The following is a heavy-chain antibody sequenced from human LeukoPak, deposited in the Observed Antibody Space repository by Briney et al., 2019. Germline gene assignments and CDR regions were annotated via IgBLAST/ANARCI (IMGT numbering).Heavy chain of an antibody. CDR3: ARAGGGYCSSTSCYSYYYMDV. V-gene: IGHV1-2*02. Sequence: ASVKVSCKASGYTFTGYYMHWVRQAPGQGLEWMGWINPNSGGTNYAQKFQGRVTMTRDTSISTAYMELSRLRSDDTAVYYCARAGGGYCSSTSCYSYYYMDVWGKGTTVTVSS. D-gene: IGHD2-2*03. J-gene: IGHJ6*03. CDR2: INPNSGGT. CDR1: GYTFTGYY.